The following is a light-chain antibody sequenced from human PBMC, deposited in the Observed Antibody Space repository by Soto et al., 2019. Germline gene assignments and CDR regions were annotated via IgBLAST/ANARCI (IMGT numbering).Light chain of an antibody. J-gene: IGKJ4*01. CDR2: DAS. CDR3: QQRSNWPLT. V-gene: IGKV3-11*01. CDR1: QSVSSY. Sequence: EIVLTQSPATLSLSPGERATLSCMASQSVSSYLAWYRQKPGQAPRLLIYDASNRATGIPARFSGSGSGTDFTLTISSLEPEDFAVYYCQQRSNWPLTFGGGTKVDNK.